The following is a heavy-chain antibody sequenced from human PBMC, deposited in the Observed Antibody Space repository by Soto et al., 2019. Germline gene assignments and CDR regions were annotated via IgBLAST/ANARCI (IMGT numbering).Heavy chain of an antibody. CDR3: ARTTTVVTPYRVRHWYFDL. CDR2: IIPIFGTA. D-gene: IGHD4-17*01. CDR1: GGTFSSYA. V-gene: IGHV1-69*13. Sequence: GASVKVSCKASGGTFSSYAISWVRQAPGQGLEWMGGIIPIFGTANYAQKFQGRVTITADESTSTAYMELSSLRSEDTAVYYCARTTTVVTPYRVRHWYFDLWGRGTLVTVSS. J-gene: IGHJ2*01.